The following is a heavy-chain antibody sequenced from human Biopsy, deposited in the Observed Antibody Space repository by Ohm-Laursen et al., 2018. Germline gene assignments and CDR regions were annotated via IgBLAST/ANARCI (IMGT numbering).Heavy chain of an antibody. Sequence: GQTLSLTCAASGFTFSRYGMSWVRQAPGKGLEWVSAISGRGVDTSYAGSVKGRFTISRDNSKNTVYLQMNSLRAEDTAIYYCAKEGRNSGHGDYWGQGTLVTVS. CDR2: ISGRGVDT. CDR1: GFTFSRYG. V-gene: IGHV3-23*01. D-gene: IGHD6-19*01. J-gene: IGHJ4*02. CDR3: AKEGRNSGHGDY.